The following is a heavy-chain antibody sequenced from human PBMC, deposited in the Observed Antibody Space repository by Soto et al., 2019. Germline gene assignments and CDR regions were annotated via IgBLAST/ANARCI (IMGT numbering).Heavy chain of an antibody. CDR2: VYRTGST. J-gene: IGHJ4*02. Sequence: SLTCAVSGGSISTSNWWSWVRQPPGKGLEWIGEVYRTGSTNYNPSLESRLTISVDKSKNQFSLKLTSVTAADTAVYYCARARATIAAAAIFDCWGQGTLVTVSS. CDR1: GGSISTSNW. CDR3: ARARATIAAAAIFDC. V-gene: IGHV4-4*02. D-gene: IGHD6-13*01.